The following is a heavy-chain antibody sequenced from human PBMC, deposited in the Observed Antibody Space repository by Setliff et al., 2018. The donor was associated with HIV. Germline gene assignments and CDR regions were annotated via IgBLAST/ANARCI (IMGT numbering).Heavy chain of an antibody. V-gene: IGHV4-34*01. CDR2: IQHSGRT. J-gene: IGHJ6*03. Sequence: PSETLSLTCAVYGGSFSGYCWSWIRQPPGKGLEVIGEIQHSGRTNYNPSLRSRVTTSVDTSKSQFSLKLSSVTAADTAVYYCARVSCSSWYSIPLYYYYSMDVWGKGTTVTVSS. CDR1: GGSFSGYC. D-gene: IGHD6-13*01. CDR3: ARVSCSSWYSIPLYYYYSMDV.